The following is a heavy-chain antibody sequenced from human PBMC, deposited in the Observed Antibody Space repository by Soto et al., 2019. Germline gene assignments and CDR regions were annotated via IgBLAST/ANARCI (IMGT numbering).Heavy chain of an antibody. Sequence: QVQLQESGPGLVKPSETLSLTCTVPGGSSRSYYWSWIRQRAGKGLELIGRISTSGSTNYNPSLKRRVTMSVDTSKNQFSLKLSSVTAADTAVYYCARDKETYGYRDYWGQGALVTVS. D-gene: IGHD5-18*01. J-gene: IGHJ4*02. CDR3: ARDKETYGYRDY. CDR1: GGSSRSYY. CDR2: ISTSGST. V-gene: IGHV4-4*07.